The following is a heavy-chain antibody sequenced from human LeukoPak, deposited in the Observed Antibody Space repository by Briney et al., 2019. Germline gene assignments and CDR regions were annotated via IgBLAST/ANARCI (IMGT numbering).Heavy chain of an antibody. D-gene: IGHD3-10*01. CDR3: ARAAHTTYVLGRYYYYAMDV. CDR1: GFTFSSYS. Sequence: PGGSLRLSCAASGFTFSSYSMNWVRQAPGKGLEWVSSISSSSSYIYYADSVKGRFTISSDNPKNTLYLQMDSLRAEDTAVYYCARAAHTTYVLGRYYYYAMDVWGQGTTVTVSS. CDR2: ISSSSSYI. J-gene: IGHJ6*02. V-gene: IGHV3-21*01.